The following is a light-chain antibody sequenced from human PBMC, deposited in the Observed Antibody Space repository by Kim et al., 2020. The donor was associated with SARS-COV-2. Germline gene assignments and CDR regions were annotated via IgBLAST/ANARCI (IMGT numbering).Light chain of an antibody. J-gene: IGKJ2*01. CDR2: GAS. V-gene: IGKV1-9*01. Sequence: VGDRVIITCRASQGISSSLAWYQQKPGKAPNLLIFGASTLKSGVPSRFSGSGSGTEFTLTISSLQPEDFATYYCQRLNTNPPMYTFGQGTKLEI. CDR3: QRLNTNPPMYT. CDR1: QGISSS.